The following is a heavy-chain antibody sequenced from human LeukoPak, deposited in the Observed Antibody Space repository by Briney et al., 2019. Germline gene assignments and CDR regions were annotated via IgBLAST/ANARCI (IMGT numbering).Heavy chain of an antibody. CDR1: GGSISSYY. D-gene: IGHD1-26*01. CDR3: AREPVVGATPSSWFDP. CDR2: IYYSGST. Sequence: PSETLSLTCTVSGGSISSYYWSWIRQPPGKGLEWIGYIYYSGSTYYNPSLKSRVTISVDTSKNQFSLRLSSVTAADTAIYYCAREPVVGATPSSWFDPWGQGTLVTVSS. J-gene: IGHJ5*02. V-gene: IGHV4-59*06.